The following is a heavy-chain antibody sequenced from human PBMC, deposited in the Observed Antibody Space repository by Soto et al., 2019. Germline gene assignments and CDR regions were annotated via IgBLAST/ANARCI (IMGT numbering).Heavy chain of an antibody. J-gene: IGHJ4*02. CDR2: TYYRSKWSN. CDR3: AKLTGSGGK. Sequence: SQTLSLTCAISGDSVSSNSATWDWIRQSPSRGLEWLGRTYYRSKWSNDHAVSVKSRITITPDTSKNQFSLQLSSVTPEDTAVYYCAKLTGSGGKWGQGTLVTVSS. D-gene: IGHD3-9*01. CDR1: GDSVSSNSAT. V-gene: IGHV6-1*01.